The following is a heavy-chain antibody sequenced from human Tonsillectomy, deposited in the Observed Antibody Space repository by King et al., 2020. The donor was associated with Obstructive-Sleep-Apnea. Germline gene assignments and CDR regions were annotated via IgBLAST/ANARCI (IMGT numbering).Heavy chain of an antibody. D-gene: IGHD3-10*01. V-gene: IGHV5-51*01. J-gene: IGHJ4*02. CDR2: IYPGDSDT. CDR1: GYSFTNYW. Sequence: QLVQSGPAVIRPGASLNISCKGSGYSFTNYWIGWVRQVPGKGLESMGIIYPGDSDTRYNPSFEGHVTISVDKSINTAYLQWRNLRTSDNGIYYCARFGKNFYTHTYYWGQGTQVTVSS. CDR3: ARFGKNFYTHTYY.